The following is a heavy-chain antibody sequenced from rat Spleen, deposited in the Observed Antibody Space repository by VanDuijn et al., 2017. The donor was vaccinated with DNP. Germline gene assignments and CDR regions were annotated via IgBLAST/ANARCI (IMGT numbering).Heavy chain of an antibody. CDR3: TTGTTGGVWFAY. CDR2: ISTSGGGT. CDR1: GFTFSDYD. Sequence: EVQLVDSGGGLVQPGRSLKLSCAASGFTFSDYDMAWVRQAPTKGLEWVASISTSGGGTYYRDSVKGRFTISRDNAKSTLYLQMNSLRSEDTATYYCTTGTTGGVWFAYWGQGTLVTVSS. V-gene: IGHV5-27*01. D-gene: IGHD5-1*01. J-gene: IGHJ3*01.